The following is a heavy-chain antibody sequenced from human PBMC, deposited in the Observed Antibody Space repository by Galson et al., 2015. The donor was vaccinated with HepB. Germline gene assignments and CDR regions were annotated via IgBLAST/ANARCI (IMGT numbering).Heavy chain of an antibody. CDR2: INSGGST. V-gene: IGHV3-66*01. D-gene: IGHD6-19*01. CDR3: ARAILTLSVAVAAPVYGLDV. Sequence: SLRLSCAASGFTVSSNYMSWVRQAPGKGLEWVSDINSGGSTYYADSVKGRFTISRDNSKNTLYLQMNSLRAEDTAVYYCARAILTLSVAVAAPVYGLDVWGKGTTVTVSS. CDR1: GFTVSSNY. J-gene: IGHJ6*04.